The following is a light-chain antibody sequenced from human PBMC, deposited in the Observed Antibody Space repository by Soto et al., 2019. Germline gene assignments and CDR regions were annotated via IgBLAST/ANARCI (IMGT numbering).Light chain of an antibody. V-gene: IGKV2-30*01. J-gene: IGKJ2*01. CDR2: KVS. CDR1: QGLVYSEGNTY. Sequence: EVVMTQSPRNLPVTLGQPASISCWSSQGLVYSEGNTYLNWFQQRPGHSPRRLLYKVSFRDSGVPDRFSGSGSGTAFTLTISRVEAEDVGIYYCMQATHWPPYTFGQGTKREIK. CDR3: MQATHWPPYT.